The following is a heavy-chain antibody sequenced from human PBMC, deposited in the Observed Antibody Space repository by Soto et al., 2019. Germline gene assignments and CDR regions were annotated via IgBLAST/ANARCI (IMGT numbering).Heavy chain of an antibody. V-gene: IGHV4-31*03. J-gene: IGHJ4*02. CDR3: ARGNYDILTGPFDY. Sequence: SETLSLTCTVSGGSISSGGYYWSWIRQHPGKGLEWIVYIYYSGSTYYNPSLKSRVTISVDTSKNQFSLKLSSVTAADTAVYYCARGNYDILTGPFDYWGQGTLVTVSS. CDR2: IYYSGST. D-gene: IGHD3-9*01. CDR1: GGSISSGGYY.